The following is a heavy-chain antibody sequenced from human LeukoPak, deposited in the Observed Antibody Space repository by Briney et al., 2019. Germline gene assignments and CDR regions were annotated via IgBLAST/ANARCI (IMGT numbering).Heavy chain of an antibody. D-gene: IGHD3-16*01. J-gene: IGHJ4*02. CDR2: IYHSGNT. V-gene: IGHV4-4*02. CDR3: AGYSIPYTFGY. Sequence: EASETLSLTCAVSGGPISRGNWWSWVRQPPGKGLEWIGEIYHSGNTNYNPSLESRVTISVDTSKNQFSLKLNSVTAADTAVYHCAGYSIPYTFGYWGQGTLVTASS. CDR1: GGPISRGNW.